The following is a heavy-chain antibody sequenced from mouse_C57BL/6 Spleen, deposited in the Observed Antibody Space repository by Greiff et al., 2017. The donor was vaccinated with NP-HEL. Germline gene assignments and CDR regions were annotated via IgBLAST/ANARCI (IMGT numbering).Heavy chain of an antibody. CDR3: ARFDYYGNYDAMDY. J-gene: IGHJ4*01. D-gene: IGHD2-1*01. Sequence: VQLQQPGAELVKPGASVKLSCKASGYTFTSYWMQWVKQRPGQGLEWIGEIDPSDSYTNYNQKFKGKATLTVDTSSSTAYMQLSSLTSEDSAVYYCARFDYYGNYDAMDYWGQGTSVTVSS. CDR1: GYTFTSYW. CDR2: IDPSDSYT. V-gene: IGHV1-50*01.